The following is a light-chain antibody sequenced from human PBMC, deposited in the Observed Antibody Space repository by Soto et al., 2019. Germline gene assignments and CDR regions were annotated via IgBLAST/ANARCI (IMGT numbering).Light chain of an antibody. CDR2: AAS. J-gene: IGKJ3*01. CDR3: QRYNSASFT. V-gene: IGKV1-27*01. Sequence: DIQMTQSPSSLSASVGDRVTITCRASQGISNYLAWYQQKPGKVPKLLINAASTLQSGVPSRFSGSGSGTNFTLTISSLQPEDVATYYCQRYNSASFTFGPGTKVDIK. CDR1: QGISNY.